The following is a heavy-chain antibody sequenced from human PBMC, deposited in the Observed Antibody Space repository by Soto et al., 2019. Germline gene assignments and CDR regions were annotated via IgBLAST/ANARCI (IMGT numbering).Heavy chain of an antibody. D-gene: IGHD3-16*01. CDR1: GFSFSHYW. V-gene: IGHV3-7*03. Sequence: EVQLVESGGGEVQPGGSLRLSCAASGFSFSHYWLSWVGQAPGKGPEWVAKINQDGDDKKYVDSVKGRFTISRDNAKNSLYLQMNSLRAEDTVVYYCTRLYDDSWGQGTLVAVSS. CDR2: INQDGDDK. CDR3: TRLYDDS. J-gene: IGHJ4*02.